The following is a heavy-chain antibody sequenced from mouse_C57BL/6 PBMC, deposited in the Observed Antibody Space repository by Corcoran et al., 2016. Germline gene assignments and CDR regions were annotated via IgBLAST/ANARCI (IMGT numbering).Heavy chain of an antibody. Sequence: EVKLLQSGGGLVQPGGSLKLSCAASGIDFSRYWMSWVRRAPGKGLEWIGDVNPDSSTINYAPSLKDKFIISRDNVKNTLYLQMSKVRSEDTALYYCSRRNIYWYFDVWGTGTTVTVSS. CDR1: GIDFSRYW. V-gene: IGHV4-1*01. CDR3: SRRNIYWYFDV. J-gene: IGHJ1*03. CDR2: VNPDSSTI.